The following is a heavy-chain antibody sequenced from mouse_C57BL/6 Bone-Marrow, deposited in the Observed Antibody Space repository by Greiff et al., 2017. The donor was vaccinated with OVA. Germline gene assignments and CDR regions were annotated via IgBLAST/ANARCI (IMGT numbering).Heavy chain of an antibody. CDR2: IYPRSGNT. V-gene: IGHV1-81*01. J-gene: IGHJ3*01. CDR3: ARWGTGAWWAY. Sequence: QVQLQQSGAELARPGASVKLSCKASGYTFTSYGISWVKQRTGQGLEWIGEIYPRSGNTYYNEKFKGKATLTADKSSSTAYMELRSLTSEDSAVYFCARWGTGAWWAYWGQGALVTVSA. CDR1: GYTFTSYG. D-gene: IGHD2-14*01.